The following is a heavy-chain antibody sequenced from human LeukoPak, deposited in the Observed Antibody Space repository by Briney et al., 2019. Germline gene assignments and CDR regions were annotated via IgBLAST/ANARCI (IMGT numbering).Heavy chain of an antibody. J-gene: IGHJ5*02. CDR1: GFTFDDYG. D-gene: IGHD6-19*01. CDR3: AREMLAAVAAQS. V-gene: IGHV3-20*04. CDR2: ITWNGGST. Sequence: GGSLRLSCAASGFTFDDYGMSWVRQGPGTGLEWVSGITWNGGSTAYADSVKGRFTISRDNAKNSLYLQMNSLRAEDTAVYYCAREMLAAVAAQSWGQGTLVTVSS.